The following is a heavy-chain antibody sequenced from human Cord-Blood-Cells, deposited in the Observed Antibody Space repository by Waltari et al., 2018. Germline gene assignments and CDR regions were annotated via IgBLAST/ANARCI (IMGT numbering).Heavy chain of an antibody. D-gene: IGHD7-27*01. CDR3: ARGTPLTGDDY. CDR2: IYYSGST. V-gene: IGHV4-31*03. J-gene: IGHJ4*02. Sequence: QVQLQESGPGLVKPSQTLSLTCTVSGGSLSRGGYYWTWIRQHPGKGLEWIGYIYYSGSTYYNPSLKSRVTISVDTSKNQFSLKLSSVTAADTAVYYCARGTPLTGDDYWGQGTLVTVSS. CDR1: GGSLSRGGYY.